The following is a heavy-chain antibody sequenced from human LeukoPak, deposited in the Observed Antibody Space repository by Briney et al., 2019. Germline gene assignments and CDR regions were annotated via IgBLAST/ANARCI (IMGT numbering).Heavy chain of an antibody. V-gene: IGHV5-51*01. CDR1: GYSFTSYW. D-gene: IGHD6-25*01. CDR2: IYPDDSDT. J-gene: IGHJ3*02. CDR3: ARPRQGRPSAFDI. Sequence: GESLKISCQGSGYSFTSYWIGWVRQLPGKGLEWMGIIYPDDSDTRYSPSFQGQVTISADKSISTAYRQWSSLKASDTAMYYCARPRQGRPSAFDIWGQGTMVTVSS.